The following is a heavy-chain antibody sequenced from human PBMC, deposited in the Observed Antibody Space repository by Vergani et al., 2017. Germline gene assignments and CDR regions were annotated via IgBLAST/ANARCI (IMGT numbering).Heavy chain of an antibody. CDR1: GGSISSSSYY. V-gene: IGHV4-39*07. CDR3: ARGSWYFDL. J-gene: IGHJ2*01. CDR2: IYYSGST. Sequence: QLQLQESGPGLVKPSETLSLTCTVSGGSISSSSYYWGWIRQPPGKGLEWIGYIYYSGSTNYNPSLKSRVTISVDTSKNQFSLKLTSVTAADTAVYYCARGSWYFDLWGRGTLVTVSS.